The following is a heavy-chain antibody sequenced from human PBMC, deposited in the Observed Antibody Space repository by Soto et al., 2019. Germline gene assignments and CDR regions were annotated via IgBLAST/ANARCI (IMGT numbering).Heavy chain of an antibody. J-gene: IGHJ6*02. V-gene: IGHV5-10-1*01. CDR3: ARHALPYEAAASEDRYYYYYGMDV. D-gene: IGHD6-13*01. Sequence: GESLKISCKGSGYSFTSYWISWVRQMPGKGLEWMGRIDPSDSYTNYSPSFQGHVTISADKSISTAYLQWSSLKASDTAMYYCARHALPYEAAASEDRYYYYYGMDVWGQGTTVTVSS. CDR2: IDPSDSYT. CDR1: GYSFTSYW.